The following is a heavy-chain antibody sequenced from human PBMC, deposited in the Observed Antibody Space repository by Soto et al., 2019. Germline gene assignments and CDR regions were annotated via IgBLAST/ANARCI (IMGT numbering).Heavy chain of an antibody. J-gene: IGHJ5*02. CDR3: ASALYCSGGSCSFDP. Sequence: QVQLQESGPGLVKPSETLSLTCTVSGGSVSSGNYYWSWIRQPPGKGLEWIGFIYYTGSTSYNPSLKRRVTISMETSKHQFSLKLTSVTAADTAVYYCASALYCSGGSCSFDPWGQGTLVTVSS. CDR1: GGSVSSGNYY. CDR2: IYYTGST. D-gene: IGHD2-15*01. V-gene: IGHV4-61*01.